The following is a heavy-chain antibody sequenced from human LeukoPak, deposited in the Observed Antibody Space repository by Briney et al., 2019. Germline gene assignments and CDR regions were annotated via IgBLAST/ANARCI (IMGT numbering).Heavy chain of an antibody. CDR3: ANFDGSSQAFHL. CDR1: GFTFSSYG. V-gene: IGHV3-33*08. J-gene: IGHJ3*01. D-gene: IGHD3-9*01. Sequence: GGSLRLSCAASGFTFSSYGMHWVRQAPGKGLEWVAVIWYGGSNKYYADSVKGRFTISRDNSKNTLYLQMNSLRAEDTAVYYCANFDGSSQAFHLWGQGTMVTVSS. CDR2: IWYGGSNK.